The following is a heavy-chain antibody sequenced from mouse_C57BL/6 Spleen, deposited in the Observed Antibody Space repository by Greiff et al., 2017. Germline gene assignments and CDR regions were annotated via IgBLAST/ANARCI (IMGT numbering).Heavy chain of an antibody. V-gene: IGHV5-4*01. D-gene: IGHD3-2*02. CDR2: ISDGGSST. CDR1: GFTFSSYD. Sequence: EVKLVESGGGLVKPGGSLKLSCAASGFTFSSYDMSWVRQTPEKRLEWVATISDGGSSTYYPDNVKGRFTISRDNAKNNLYLQMSHLKSEDTAMYYCERDRAAQVPWFAYWGQGTLVTVSA. CDR3: ERDRAAQVPWFAY. J-gene: IGHJ3*01.